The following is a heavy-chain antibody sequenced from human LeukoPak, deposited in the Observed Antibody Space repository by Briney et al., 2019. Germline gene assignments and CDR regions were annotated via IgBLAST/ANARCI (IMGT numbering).Heavy chain of an antibody. J-gene: IGHJ1*01. V-gene: IGHV4-39*01. CDR2: IYYSGST. CDR1: GGSISSSSYY. D-gene: IGHD2-2*01. Sequence: PSETLSLTCTVSGGSISSSSYYWGWIRQPPGKGLEWIGSIYYSGSTYYNPSLKSRVTISVDTSKNQFSLKLSSVTAADTAVYYCASRLLRTSYLFWRPFQHWGQGTLVTVSS. CDR3: ASRLLRTSYLFWRPFQH.